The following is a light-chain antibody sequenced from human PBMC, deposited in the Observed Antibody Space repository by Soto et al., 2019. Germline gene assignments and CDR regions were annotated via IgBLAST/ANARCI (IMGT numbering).Light chain of an antibody. Sequence: EIVLSQSPCTLSLSPGERATLWCMSSPSFSSRALAWYQQKPGQAPRLLLYDASSRAIGIPDRFSGSGSGTDFTLTISRLEPEDFAVYYCQQYGNSPLFGQGTRLEI. V-gene: IGKV3-20*01. CDR3: QQYGNSPL. J-gene: IGKJ5*01. CDR1: PSFSSRA. CDR2: DAS.